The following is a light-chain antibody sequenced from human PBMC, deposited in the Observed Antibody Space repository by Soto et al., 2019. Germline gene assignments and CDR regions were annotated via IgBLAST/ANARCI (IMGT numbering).Light chain of an antibody. CDR1: QSVSSSY. V-gene: IGKV3-20*01. Sequence: ELVLTQSPGTLSLSPGARATLSCRPSQSVSSSYLAWYQQKPGQAPRILIFAASSRATGIPDRFSGSGSGTDFTLTIRSLQPEDMATYYCQQYDNLLPITFGQGTRLEIK. J-gene: IGKJ5*01. CDR3: QQYDNLLPIT. CDR2: AAS.